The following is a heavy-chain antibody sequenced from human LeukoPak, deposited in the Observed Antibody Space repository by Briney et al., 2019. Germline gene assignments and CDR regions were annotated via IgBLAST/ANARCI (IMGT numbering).Heavy chain of an antibody. CDR1: GGSISNNSYY. Sequence: PSETLSLTCTVSGGSISNNSYYWGGIRQPPGRGLEWIGYNYYSGSTNYNPSLKSRVTISVDTSKNQFSLKLSSVTAADTAVYYCARVRDCSSSICHYYFDYWGQGTLVTVSS. CDR3: ARVRDCSSSICHYYFDY. CDR2: NYYSGST. V-gene: IGHV4-61*05. D-gene: IGHD2-2*01. J-gene: IGHJ4*02.